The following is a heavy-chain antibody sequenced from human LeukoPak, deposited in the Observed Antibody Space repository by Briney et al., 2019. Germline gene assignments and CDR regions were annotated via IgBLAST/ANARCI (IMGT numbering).Heavy chain of an antibody. CDR2: IYYSGST. J-gene: IGHJ3*02. CDR1: GGSISSYY. D-gene: IGHD3-22*01. CDR3: ARVGLQRSSGYHRRRDAFDI. V-gene: IGHV4-59*01. Sequence: SETLSLTCTVSGGSISSYYWSWIRQPPGKGLEWIGYIYYSGSTNYNPSLKSRVTISVDTSKNQFSLKLSSVTAADTAVYYCARVGLQRSSGYHRRRDAFDIWGQGTMVTVSS.